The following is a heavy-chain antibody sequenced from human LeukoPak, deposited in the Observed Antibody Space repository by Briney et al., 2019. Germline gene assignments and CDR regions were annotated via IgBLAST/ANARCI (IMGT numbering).Heavy chain of an antibody. CDR3: ARDTSGYGSGSYEDY. CDR2: IYIGGST. CDR1: GFTVSSNY. Sequence: GGSLRLSCAASGFTVSSNYMSWGRQAPGKGLELVSVIYIGGSTYYADSAKGRFTISRDNSKNTMYLQMNSLRDEDTAVYYCARDTSGYGSGSYEDYWGEGNLVTVSS. J-gene: IGHJ4*02. V-gene: IGHV3-66*01. D-gene: IGHD3-10*01.